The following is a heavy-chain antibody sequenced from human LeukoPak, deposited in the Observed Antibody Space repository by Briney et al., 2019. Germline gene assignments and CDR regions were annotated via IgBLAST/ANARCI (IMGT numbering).Heavy chain of an antibody. CDR3: ARQIYGSGSYYPFDY. J-gene: IGHJ4*02. Sequence: PSETLSLTCAVYGVSFSGYYWSWIRQPPGKGLEWIGEINHSGSTNYNPSLKSRVTISVDTSKNQFSLKLSSVTAADTAVYYCARQIYGSGSYYPFDYWGQGTLVTVSS. CDR1: GVSFSGYY. V-gene: IGHV4-34*01. D-gene: IGHD3-10*01. CDR2: INHSGST.